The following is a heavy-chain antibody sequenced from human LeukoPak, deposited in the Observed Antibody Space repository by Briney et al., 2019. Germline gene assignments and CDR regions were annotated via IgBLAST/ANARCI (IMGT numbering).Heavy chain of an antibody. J-gene: IGHJ3*02. D-gene: IGHD1-26*01. V-gene: IGHV1-24*01. CDR1: GYTLTELS. CDR3: ATAQLLAPRDAFDI. CDR2: FDPEDGET. Sequence: GASVKVSCKVSGYTLTELSMHWGRQAPGKGLEWMGGFDPEDGETIYAQKFQGRVTMTEDTSTDTAYMELSSLRSEDTAVYYCATAQLLAPRDAFDIWGQGTMVTVSS.